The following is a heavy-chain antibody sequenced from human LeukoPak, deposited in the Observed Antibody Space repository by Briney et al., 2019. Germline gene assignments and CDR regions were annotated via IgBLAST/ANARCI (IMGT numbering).Heavy chain of an antibody. CDR1: GFSFSNAW. CDR3: ATSGSYYDY. J-gene: IGHJ4*02. Sequence: PSGGSLRLSCVVSGFSFSNAWMSWVRQAPGKRLEWVANINQDGSEKYYVDSVKGRFTISRDNAKNSLYLHMNSLRAEDTAVYYCATSGSYYDYWGQGTLVTVSS. CDR2: INQDGSEK. V-gene: IGHV3-7*02. D-gene: IGHD1-26*01.